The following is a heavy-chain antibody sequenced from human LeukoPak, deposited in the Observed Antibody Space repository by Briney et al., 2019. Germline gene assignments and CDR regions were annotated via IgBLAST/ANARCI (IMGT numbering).Heavy chain of an antibody. CDR1: GGSISSGGYY. V-gene: IGHV4-30-2*01. CDR2: IYHSGST. J-gene: IGHJ4*02. Sequence: PSETLSLTCTISGGSISSGGYYWSWIRQPPGKGLEWIGYIYHSGSTYYNPSLKSRVTISVDRSKNQFSLKLSSVTAADTAVYYCARRADLVSPFDYWGQGTLVTVSS. CDR3: ARRADLVSPFDY.